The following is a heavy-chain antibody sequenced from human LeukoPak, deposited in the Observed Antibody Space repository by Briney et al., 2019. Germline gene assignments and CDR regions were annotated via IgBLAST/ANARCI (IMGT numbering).Heavy chain of an antibody. CDR1: GGTFSSYA. CDR2: INPNSGGT. D-gene: IGHD6-6*01. V-gene: IGHV1-2*02. J-gene: IGHJ5*02. CDR3: ASGSSSSKWFDP. Sequence: ASVKVSCKASGGTFSSYAISWVRQAPGQGLEWMGWINPNSGGTNYAQKFQGRVTMTRDTSISTAYMELSRLRSDDTAVYYCASGSSSSKWFDPWGQGTLVTVSS.